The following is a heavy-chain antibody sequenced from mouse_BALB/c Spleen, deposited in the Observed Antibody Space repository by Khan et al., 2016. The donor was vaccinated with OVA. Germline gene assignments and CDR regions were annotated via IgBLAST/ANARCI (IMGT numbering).Heavy chain of an antibody. J-gene: IGHJ2*01. CDR2: ILPGTGST. CDR3: AIPYYADY. CDR1: GYTFSSYW. V-gene: IGHV1-9*01. Sequence: QVQLKQSGAELMKPGASVKISCKAAGYTFSSYWIEWVKQRPGHGLEWIGEILPGTGSTNYNEKFKGEATFTADTSYNTAYMQLSSLTSEDSAVYYCAIPYYADYWGQGTTLTVSS. D-gene: IGHD2-10*01.